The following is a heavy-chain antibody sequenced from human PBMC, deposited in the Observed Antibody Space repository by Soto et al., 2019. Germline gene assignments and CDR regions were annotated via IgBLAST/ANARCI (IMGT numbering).Heavy chain of an antibody. CDR1: GGSISSSSYY. D-gene: IGHD6-13*01. CDR2: IYYSGST. CDR3: ARRRGVAAAIWGY. J-gene: IGHJ4*02. V-gene: IGHV4-39*02. Sequence: QLQLQESGPGLVKPSETLSLTCTVSGGSISSSSYYWGWIRQPPGKGLEWIGSIYYSGSTYYNPSHKSPVSLSMDTSMTRVSPKQSSETAADTAAYYCARRRGVAAAIWGYWGQGTLGAVSS.